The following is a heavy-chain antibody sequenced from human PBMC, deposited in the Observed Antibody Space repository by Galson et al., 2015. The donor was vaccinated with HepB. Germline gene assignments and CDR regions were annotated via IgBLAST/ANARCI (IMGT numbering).Heavy chain of an antibody. CDR3: ARDSKFLEWSYYYYGMDV. Sequence: SLRLSCAASGFTFSSYGMHWVRQAPGKGLEWVANIKQDGSEKYYVDSVKGRFTISRDNAKNSLYLQMNSLRAEDTAVYYCARDSKFLEWSYYYYGMDVWGQGTTVTVSS. CDR1: GFTFSSYG. V-gene: IGHV3-7*03. J-gene: IGHJ6*02. CDR2: IKQDGSEK. D-gene: IGHD3-3*01.